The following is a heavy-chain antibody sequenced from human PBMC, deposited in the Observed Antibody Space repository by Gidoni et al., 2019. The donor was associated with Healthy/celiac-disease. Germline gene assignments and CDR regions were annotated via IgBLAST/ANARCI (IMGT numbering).Heavy chain of an antibody. J-gene: IGHJ4*02. V-gene: IGHV4-31*03. D-gene: IGHD3-22*01. CDR1: GGSISRGGYY. Sequence: QVQLQESGPGLVKPSQTLSLTCTVSGGSISRGGYYWSWIRQHPGKGLEWIGYIYYSGSTYYNPSLRSRLTISVDASKNQVSLKLSSVTAADTAVYYCARYYYSDSSGYYYPDNWGQGTLVTVSS. CDR2: IYYSGST. CDR3: ARYYYSDSSGYYYPDN.